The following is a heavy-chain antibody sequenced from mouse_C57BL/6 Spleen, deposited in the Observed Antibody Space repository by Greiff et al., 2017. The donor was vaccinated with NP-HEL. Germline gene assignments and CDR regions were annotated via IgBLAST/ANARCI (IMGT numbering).Heavy chain of an antibody. D-gene: IGHD2-4*01. CDR2: ISYDGSN. V-gene: IGHV3-6*01. J-gene: IGHJ1*03. CDR3: ARAPFYDYDGYFDV. Sequence: EESGPGLVKPSQSLSLTCSVTGYSITSGYYWNWIRQFPGNKLEWMGYISYDGSNNYNPSLKNRISITRDTSKNQFFLKLNSVTTEDTATYYCARAPFYDYDGYFDVWGTGTTVTVSS. CDR1: GYSITSGYY.